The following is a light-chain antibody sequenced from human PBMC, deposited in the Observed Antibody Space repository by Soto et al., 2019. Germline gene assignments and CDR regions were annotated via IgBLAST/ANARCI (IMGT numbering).Light chain of an antibody. CDR2: GAS. V-gene: IGKV3-20*01. CDR3: QQYGSSRT. Sequence: EMVLTQSPGTLSLSPGERATLSCRASQSVSSSFLVWYQQKPGQAPRLLIYGASSRATGIPDRFSGSGSGTDFTLTISRLEPEDFAVYYCQQYGSSRTFGQGTKLEIK. CDR1: QSVSSSF. J-gene: IGKJ2*01.